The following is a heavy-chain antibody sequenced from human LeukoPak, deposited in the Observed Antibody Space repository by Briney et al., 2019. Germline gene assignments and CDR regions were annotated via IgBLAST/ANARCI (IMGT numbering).Heavy chain of an antibody. D-gene: IGHD5-12*01. CDR3: ARQYIGAYDI. Sequence: GGSLRLSCAASGFTFSSYSMNWVRQAPGKGLEWVSSITSSSSFVNYADSVKGRFTISRDNAKNSLYLQMNSLRAEDTAVCYCARQYIGAYDIWGQGTMVTVSS. CDR1: GFTFSSYS. J-gene: IGHJ3*02. V-gene: IGHV3-21*01. CDR2: ITSSSSFV.